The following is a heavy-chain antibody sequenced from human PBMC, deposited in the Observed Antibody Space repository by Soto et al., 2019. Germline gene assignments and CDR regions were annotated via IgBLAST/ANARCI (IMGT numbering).Heavy chain of an antibody. CDR2: INAGNGNT. J-gene: IGHJ4*02. CDR1: GYTFTSYG. CDR3: ARSIVVVTALDY. V-gene: IGHV1-3*01. D-gene: IGHD2-21*02. Sequence: SVKVSCKASGYTFTSYGISWVRQAPGQRLEWMGWINAGNGNTKYSQKFQGRVTITRDTSASTAYMELSSLRSEDTAVYYCARSIVVVTALDYWGQGTLVTVSS.